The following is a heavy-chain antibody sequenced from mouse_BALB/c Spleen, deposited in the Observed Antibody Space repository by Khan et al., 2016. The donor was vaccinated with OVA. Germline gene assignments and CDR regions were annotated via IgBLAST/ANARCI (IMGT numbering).Heavy chain of an antibody. Sequence: EVQLVESGPGLVKPSQSLSLTCTVTGYSITSDYAWNWIRQFPGNKLEWMGYISYNGNTKYNPSLKSRISITRDTSKNQFFLQLNSVTPEDTATYYCARIYGGDFDYWGKGTTLTVSS. CDR1: GYSITSDYA. V-gene: IGHV3-2*02. D-gene: IGHD1-1*01. J-gene: IGHJ2*01. CDR3: ARIYGGDFDY. CDR2: ISYNGNT.